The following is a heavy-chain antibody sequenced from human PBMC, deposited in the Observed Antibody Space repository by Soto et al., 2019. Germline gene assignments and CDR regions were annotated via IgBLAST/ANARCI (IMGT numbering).Heavy chain of an antibody. CDR2: IYYSGST. CDR1: GGSISSGGYY. CDR3: ARGSGRITISNWFDP. J-gene: IGHJ5*02. V-gene: IGHV4-31*03. Sequence: QVQLQESGPGLVKPSQTLSLTCTVSGGSISSGGYYWSWIRQHPGKGLEWIGYIYYSGSTYYNPSLKSRVTKSVDTSKNQFSLKLSSVTAADTAVYYCARGSGRITISNWFDPWGQGTLVTVSS. D-gene: IGHD3-3*01.